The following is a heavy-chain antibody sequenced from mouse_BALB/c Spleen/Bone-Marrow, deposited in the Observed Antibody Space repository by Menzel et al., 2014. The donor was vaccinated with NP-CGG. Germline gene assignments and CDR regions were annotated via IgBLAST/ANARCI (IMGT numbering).Heavy chain of an antibody. CDR3: ARNYDYGHYYAMDY. J-gene: IGHJ4*01. CDR1: GFSLTNYA. Sequence: VHLVESGPGLVQLSQSLSITCTVSGFSLTNYAVHWVRQSPRKGLEWLGVIWSGGNTDYSAAFISRLSISKDNSKSQVFFKMNSLQPNDTAIYYCARNYDYGHYYAMDYWGQGTSVTVSS. V-gene: IGHV2-2*02. CDR2: IWSGGNT. D-gene: IGHD2-4*01.